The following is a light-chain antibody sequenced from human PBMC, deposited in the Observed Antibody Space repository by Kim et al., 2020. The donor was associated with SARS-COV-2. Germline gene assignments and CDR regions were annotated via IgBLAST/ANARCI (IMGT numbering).Light chain of an antibody. CDR3: QQRSNWYT. Sequence: PGERAPPSRRAQQGVSNYLAWYQQKPGQAPRLLIYDASNRATGIPARFSGSGSGTDFTLTISSLEPEDFVVYYCQQRSNWYTFGQGTKLEIK. V-gene: IGKV3-11*01. J-gene: IGKJ2*01. CDR2: DAS. CDR1: QGVSNY.